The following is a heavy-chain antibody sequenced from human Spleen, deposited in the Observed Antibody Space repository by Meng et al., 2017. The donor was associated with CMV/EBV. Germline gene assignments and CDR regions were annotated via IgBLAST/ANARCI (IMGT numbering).Heavy chain of an antibody. D-gene: IGHD2-15*01. Sequence: GESLKISCAASGFSFSGYAMHWVRQAPGKGLEWVADISSDGSNKHYADSVRGRFTISRDKSKNTLYLQMNSLRVEDTAVYYCARESILMVVAATYFDYWGQGTLVTVSS. CDR1: GFSFSGYA. CDR2: ISSDGSNK. J-gene: IGHJ4*02. V-gene: IGHV3-30-3*01. CDR3: ARESILMVVAATYFDY.